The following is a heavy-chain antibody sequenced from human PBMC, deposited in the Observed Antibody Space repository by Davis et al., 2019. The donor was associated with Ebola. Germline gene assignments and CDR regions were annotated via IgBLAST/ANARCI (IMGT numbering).Heavy chain of an antibody. CDR3: ARDGYCSSTSCYWYYYYYGMDV. J-gene: IGHJ6*02. Sequence: AASVKVSCKASGYTFTGYYMHWVRQAPGQGLEWMGWINPNSGGTNYAQKFQGWVTMTRDTSISTAYMELSRLRSDDTAVYYCARDGYCSSTSCYWYYYYYGMDVWGQGTTVTVSS. CDR2: INPNSGGT. V-gene: IGHV1-2*04. CDR1: GYTFTGYY. D-gene: IGHD2-2*03.